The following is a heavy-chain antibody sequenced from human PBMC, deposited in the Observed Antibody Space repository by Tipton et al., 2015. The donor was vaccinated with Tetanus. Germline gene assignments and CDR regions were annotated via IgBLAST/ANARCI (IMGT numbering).Heavy chain of an antibody. CDR2: IYYSGST. V-gene: IGHV4-39*01. CDR1: GGSISSSNYY. CDR3: ARRGGDFLTGYYDS. J-gene: IGHJ4*02. Sequence: TLSLTCTVSGGSISSSNYYWGWIRQPPGKGLEWIGRIYYSGSTSYNPTLKSRVTISGDTSKNRFSLELNFVTAADTAVYYCARRGGDFLTGYYDSWGQGTLVTVSS. D-gene: IGHD3-9*01.